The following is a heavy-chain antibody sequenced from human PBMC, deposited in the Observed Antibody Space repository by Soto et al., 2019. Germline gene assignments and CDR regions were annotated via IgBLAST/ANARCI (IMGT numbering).Heavy chain of an antibody. CDR1: DGALSSGGYA. D-gene: IGHD2-2*01. CDR3: ARGNPILRPAAHPGPSEFDP. V-gene: IGHV4-30-2*01. J-gene: IGHJ5*02. CDR2: INLTGST. Sequence: PSETLSLTCAVIDGALSSGGYAWTWIRQPPGKGLEWIGDINLTGSTYYNPSLKSRVTISVDTSKNQFSLKLSSVTAADTAVYYCARGNPILRPAAHPGPSEFDPWGQGTLVTVSS.